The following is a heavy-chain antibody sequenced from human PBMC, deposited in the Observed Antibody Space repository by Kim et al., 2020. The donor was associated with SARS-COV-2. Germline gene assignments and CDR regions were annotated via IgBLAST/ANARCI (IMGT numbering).Heavy chain of an antibody. Sequence: GGSLRLSCAASGFTFSSYEMNWVRQAPGKGLEWVSYITSGSTIYHADSVKGRFTISRDNAKNSLYLQMNSLRAEDTAIYYCARTGGNSYGYSDYWGQGTL. J-gene: IGHJ4*02. V-gene: IGHV3-48*03. D-gene: IGHD5-18*01. CDR2: ITSGSTI. CDR1: GFTFSSYE. CDR3: ARTGGNSYGYSDY.